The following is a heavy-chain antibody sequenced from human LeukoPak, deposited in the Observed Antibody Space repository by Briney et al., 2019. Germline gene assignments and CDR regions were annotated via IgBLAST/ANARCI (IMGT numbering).Heavy chain of an antibody. V-gene: IGHV3-21*01. D-gene: IGHD3-22*01. CDR1: GFTFSSYS. CDR3: AKDPPTYYYDSSGYFYGAGYFDY. J-gene: IGHJ4*02. Sequence: GGSLRLSCAASGFTFSSYSMNWVRQAPGKGLEWVSSISSSSSYIYYADSVKGRFTISRDNAKNSLYLQMNSLRAEDTAVYYCAKDPPTYYYDSSGYFYGAGYFDYWGQGTLVTVSS. CDR2: ISSSSSYI.